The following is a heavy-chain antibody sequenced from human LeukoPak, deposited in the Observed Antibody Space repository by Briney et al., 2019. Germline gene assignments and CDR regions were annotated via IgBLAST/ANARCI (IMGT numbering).Heavy chain of an antibody. CDR1: RDTFTRNW. D-gene: IGHD1-1*01. CDR3: ARDHSIDDKSWWLDP. V-gene: IGHV1-46*01. J-gene: IGHJ5*02. CDR2: INPTGDYT. Sequence: ASVKVSCKTSRDTFTRNWMHWMRQSPGQGLEWMGVINPTGDYTMYAQKFQGRVIVTRDMSSNTDYMELGSLRSDDTAVYYCARDHSIDDKSWWLDPWGKGTLVTVSS.